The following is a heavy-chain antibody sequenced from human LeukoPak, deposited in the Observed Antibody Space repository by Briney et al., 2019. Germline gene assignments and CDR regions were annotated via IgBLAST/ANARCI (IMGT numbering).Heavy chain of an antibody. CDR3: ARDLSPKYQLRLSNTFDY. V-gene: IGHV1-8*02. Sequence: GASVKVSCKASGYTFTSYDINWVRQATGQGLEWMGWMNPNSGNTGYAQKFQGRVTMTRNTSISTAYMELRSLRSDDTAVYYCARDLSPKYQLRLSNTFDYWGQGTLVTVSS. J-gene: IGHJ4*02. D-gene: IGHD2-2*01. CDR1: GYTFTSYD. CDR2: MNPNSGNT.